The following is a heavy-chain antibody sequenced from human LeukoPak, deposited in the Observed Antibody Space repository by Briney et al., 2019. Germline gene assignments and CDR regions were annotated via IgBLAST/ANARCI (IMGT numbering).Heavy chain of an antibody. V-gene: IGHV3-48*01. CDR3: ARDFLEDTQ. D-gene: IGHD5-18*01. CDR2: ISCCSTNI. J-gene: IGHJ4*02. CDR1: GFTFSRYN. Sequence: PGGSLTLSCAASGFTFSRYNMNWVRQSRGKGREWVTYISCCSTNIFYADCVARRLTVSRDNATATLYLQMNSLRAEDTAVYYCARDFLEDTQWGQGTLVTVSS.